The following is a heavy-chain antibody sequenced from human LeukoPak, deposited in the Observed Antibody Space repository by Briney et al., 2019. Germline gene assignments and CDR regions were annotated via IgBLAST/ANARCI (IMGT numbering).Heavy chain of an antibody. CDR2: LTPSSGVT. V-gene: IGHV1-2*02. J-gene: IGHJ4*02. CDR1: GYTFTAYY. CDR3: AARSHPFDY. Sequence: ASVKVSCKTSGYTFTAYYIHWVRQAPGQGREWMGWLTPSSGVTNYAQEFQGRVTMTRDTSIPTAYMELSSLRSDDTAVYFCAARSHPFDYWGQGTLVTVSS.